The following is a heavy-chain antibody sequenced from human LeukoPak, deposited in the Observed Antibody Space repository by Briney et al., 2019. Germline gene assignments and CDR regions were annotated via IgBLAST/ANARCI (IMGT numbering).Heavy chain of an antibody. CDR2: ISFDGSNK. J-gene: IGHJ4*02. CDR1: GFTFSTYA. Sequence: PGGSLRLSCAASGFTFSTYAIHWVRQAPGKGLEWVAVISFDGSNKYYADSVKGRFTISRDNSKNTLYLQMNSLRAEDTAVYYCAKDREEMATIAIDYWGQGTLVTVSS. CDR3: AKDREEMATIAIDY. V-gene: IGHV3-30*04. D-gene: IGHD5-24*01.